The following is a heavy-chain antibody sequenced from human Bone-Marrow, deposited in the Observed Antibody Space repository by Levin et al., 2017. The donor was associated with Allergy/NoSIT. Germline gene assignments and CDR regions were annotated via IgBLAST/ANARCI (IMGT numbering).Heavy chain of an antibody. CDR1: GGSISSYY. V-gene: IGHV4-59*01. Sequence: SETLSLTCTVSGGSISSYYWSWIRQPPGKGLEWIGYIYYSGSTNYNPSLKSRVTISVDTSKNQFSLKLSSVTAADTAVYYCARDCTTGDCYDSSGYWGGGFDYWGQGTLVTVSS. CDR3: ARDCTTGDCYDSSGYWGGGFDY. J-gene: IGHJ4*02. D-gene: IGHD3-22*01. CDR2: IYYSGST.